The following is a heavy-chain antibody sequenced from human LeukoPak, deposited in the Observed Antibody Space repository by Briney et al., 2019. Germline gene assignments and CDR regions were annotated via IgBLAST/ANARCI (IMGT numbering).Heavy chain of an antibody. CDR1: GYTFTSYG. Sequence: ASVTVSCKASGYTFTSYGISWVRQAAGQGLEWMAWMNPNTGKSGYAQRFQGRVTMTRDTSIDTAYMELSSLGSEDTAVYYCARKSCSSTSCLHPWGQGTLVTVSS. V-gene: IGHV1-8*02. CDR3: ARKSCSSTSCLHP. D-gene: IGHD2-2*01. CDR2: MNPNTGKS. J-gene: IGHJ5*02.